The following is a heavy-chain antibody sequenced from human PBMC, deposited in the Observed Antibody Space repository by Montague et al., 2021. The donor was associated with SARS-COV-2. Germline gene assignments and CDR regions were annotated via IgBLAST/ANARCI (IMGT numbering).Heavy chain of an antibody. CDR2: IYYSGST. J-gene: IGHJ6*02. D-gene: IGHD6-13*01. V-gene: IGHV4-39*07. CDR1: GGSIRSSSYD. CDR3: ARVGRQQLVRLSGMDV. Sequence: SETLSLTCTVSGGSIRSSSYDWGWIRQPPGKGLEWIGSIYYSGSTYYNPSLKSRVTISVDTSKNQFSLKLGSVTAADTAVYYCARVGRQQLVRLSGMDVWGQGTTVTVSS.